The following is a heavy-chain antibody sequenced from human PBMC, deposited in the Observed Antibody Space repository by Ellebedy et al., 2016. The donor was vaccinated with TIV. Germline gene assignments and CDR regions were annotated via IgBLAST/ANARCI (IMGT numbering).Heavy chain of an antibody. CDR1: GFTFSSYS. J-gene: IGHJ4*02. CDR2: ISSSGGTTI. V-gene: IGHV3-48*02. CDR3: AAGYRGGLYGIDH. Sequence: GESLKISCAASGFTFSSYSMNWVRQAPGKGLEWVSYISSSGGTTISNADSVKGRFTISRDNAKNSLYLQMNSLRDEDTAVYYCAAGYRGGLYGIDHWGQGTLVIVSS. D-gene: IGHD6-19*01.